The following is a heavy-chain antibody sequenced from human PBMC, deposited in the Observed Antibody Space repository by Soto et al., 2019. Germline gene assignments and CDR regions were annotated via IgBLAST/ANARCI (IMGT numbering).Heavy chain of an antibody. V-gene: IGHV3-33*01. Sequence: QVQLVESGGGVVQPGRSLRLSCAASGFTFSSYGMHWVRQAPGKGLEWVAVIWYDGSNKYYADSVKGRFTISRDNSKNTLYLQMNSLRAEGTAVYYCARDWSTYGDYAFGYWGQGTLVTVSS. J-gene: IGHJ4*02. CDR3: ARDWSTYGDYAFGY. CDR2: IWYDGSNK. D-gene: IGHD4-17*01. CDR1: GFTFSSYG.